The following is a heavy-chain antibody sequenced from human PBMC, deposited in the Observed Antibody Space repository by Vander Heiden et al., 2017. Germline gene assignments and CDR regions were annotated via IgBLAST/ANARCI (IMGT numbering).Heavy chain of an antibody. J-gene: IGHJ3*02. CDR3: AKDLCRGGDCRPDAFDI. V-gene: IGHV3-23*01. CDR1: GFTCSSYA. Sequence: EVQLLESGGGLVQPGGSLRRSCAASGFTCSSYAMGWVRQAPGKGLEWVSAISGSGGSTYYADSVKGRFTISRDNSKNTLYLQMNSLRAEDTAVYYCAKDLCRGGDCRPDAFDIWGQGTMVTVSS. CDR2: ISGSGGST. D-gene: IGHD2-21*02.